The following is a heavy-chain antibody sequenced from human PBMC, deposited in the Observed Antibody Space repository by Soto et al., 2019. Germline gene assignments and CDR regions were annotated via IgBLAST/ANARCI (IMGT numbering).Heavy chain of an antibody. Sequence: GGSLRLSCAASGFTFSSYAMSWVRQAPGKGLEWVSAISGSGGSTYYADSVKGRFTISRDNSKNMLYLQMNSLRAEDTAVYYCAKPRIGAGYFDWLSHCFDYWGQGTLVTVSS. CDR1: GFTFSSYA. CDR3: AKPRIGAGYFDWLSHCFDY. V-gene: IGHV3-23*01. D-gene: IGHD3-9*01. CDR2: ISGSGGST. J-gene: IGHJ4*02.